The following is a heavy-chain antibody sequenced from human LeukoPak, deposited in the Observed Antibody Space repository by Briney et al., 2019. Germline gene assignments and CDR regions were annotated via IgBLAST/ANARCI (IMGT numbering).Heavy chain of an antibody. CDR2: IYYSVST. CDR1: GGSISSYY. Sequence: PSETLSLTCTVSGGSISSYYWSWIRQPPGKGLEWSGYIYYSVSTNYNPSLKSRVTISVDTSKNQFSLKLSSVTAAGTAVYYCARAVAGPKYYYYYGMDVWGQGTTVTVSS. D-gene: IGHD6-19*01. J-gene: IGHJ6*01. CDR3: ARAVAGPKYYYYYGMDV. V-gene: IGHV4-59*01.